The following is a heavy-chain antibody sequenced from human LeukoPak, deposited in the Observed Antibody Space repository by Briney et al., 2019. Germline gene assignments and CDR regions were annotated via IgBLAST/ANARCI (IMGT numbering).Heavy chain of an antibody. CDR3: ARETTPYRSSTSCYRY. Sequence: ASVKVSCKASGGTFSSYAISWVRQAPGQGLEWMGGIIPIFGTANYAQKFQGRVTITAEESTSTAYMELSSLRSEDTAVYYCARETTPYRSSTSCYRYRGRGTLVTVSS. D-gene: IGHD2-2*02. CDR2: IIPIFGTA. V-gene: IGHV1-69*13. J-gene: IGHJ4*02. CDR1: GGTFSSYA.